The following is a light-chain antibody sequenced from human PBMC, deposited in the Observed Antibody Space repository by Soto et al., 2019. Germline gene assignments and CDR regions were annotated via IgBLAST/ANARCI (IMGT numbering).Light chain of an antibody. Sequence: DMVWSQTPGPLSLAPGARATLSCRASQSVSSYYLAWYQQKPGQAPRLLIYGASTRATGIPARFSGSGSGTEFTLTISSLQSEDFAVYYCQQYNKWPLTFGQGTKVDIK. J-gene: IGKJ1*01. CDR2: GAS. CDR1: QSVSSY. V-gene: IGKV3-15*01. CDR3: QQYNKWPLT.